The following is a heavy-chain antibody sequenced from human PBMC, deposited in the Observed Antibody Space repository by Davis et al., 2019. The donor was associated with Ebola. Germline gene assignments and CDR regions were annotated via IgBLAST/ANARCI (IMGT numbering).Heavy chain of an antibody. CDR1: GYTFTGYY. Sequence: AASVKVSCKASGYTFTGYYMHWVRQAPGQGLEWMGWINPNSGGTNYAQKFQGWVTMTRDTSIITAYMELSRLRSDDTAVYYCARGGGSSKRTMGYWGQGTLVTVSS. D-gene: IGHD1-26*01. J-gene: IGHJ4*02. CDR3: ARGGGSSKRTMGY. CDR2: INPNSGGT. V-gene: IGHV1-2*04.